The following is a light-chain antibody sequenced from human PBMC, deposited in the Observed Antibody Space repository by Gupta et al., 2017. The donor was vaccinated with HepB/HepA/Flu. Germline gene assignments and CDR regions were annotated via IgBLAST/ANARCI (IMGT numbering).Light chain of an antibody. CDR1: SSHIGSNT. CDR2: SNN. J-gene: IGLJ1*01. CDR3: AAWDDSRSYV. V-gene: IGLV1-44*01. Sequence: QSVLTQPPSASGTPGQRVTISCSGSSSHIGSNTVNWYQQLPGTAPKLLIYSNNQRPSGVPDRFSGSKSGTSASLAISGLQSEDEADYYCAAWDDSRSYVFGTGTKVTVL.